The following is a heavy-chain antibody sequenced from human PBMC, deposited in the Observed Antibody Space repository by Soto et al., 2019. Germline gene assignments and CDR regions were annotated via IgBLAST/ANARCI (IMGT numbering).Heavy chain of an antibody. V-gene: IGHV4-34*01. D-gene: IGHD3-3*01. Sequence: KASETLSLTCAVYGGSFSGYYWNWIRQPPWKGLEWIGEIDHSGYTNYNPSLKSRVTISVDTSKNQFSLRLTSVTAADTAVYYCARVRDWFDPWGQGTLVTVCS. CDR1: GGSFSGYY. CDR2: IDHSGYT. J-gene: IGHJ5*02. CDR3: ARVRDWFDP.